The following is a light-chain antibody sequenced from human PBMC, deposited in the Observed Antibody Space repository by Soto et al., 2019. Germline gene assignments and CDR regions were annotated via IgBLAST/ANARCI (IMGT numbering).Light chain of an antibody. CDR3: QQRNSWPPPT. CDR1: QTISNS. Sequence: EIALAQSPATLSLSLGESAPLSCSASQTISNSLAWYQEKPGQAPRLLIYDSSNRATGIPPRFSGSGPGTDFTLTISSLEPEDFAVYYCQQRNSWPPPTFGGGTKVDIK. V-gene: IGKV3-11*01. CDR2: DSS. J-gene: IGKJ4*01.